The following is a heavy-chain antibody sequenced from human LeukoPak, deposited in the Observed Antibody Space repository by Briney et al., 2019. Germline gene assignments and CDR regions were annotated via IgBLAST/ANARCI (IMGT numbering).Heavy chain of an antibody. CDR2: ISSSSSYI. J-gene: IGHJ4*02. V-gene: IGHV3-21*04. CDR3: ARERYYDSSGYSKYYFDY. D-gene: IGHD3-22*01. Sequence: GGSLRLSCAASGFTFSSYSMNWVRQAPGEGLEWVSSISSSSSYIYYADSVKGRFTISRDNAKNSLYLQMNSLRAEDTAVYYCARERYYDSSGYSKYYFDYWGQGTLVTVSS. CDR1: GFTFSSYS.